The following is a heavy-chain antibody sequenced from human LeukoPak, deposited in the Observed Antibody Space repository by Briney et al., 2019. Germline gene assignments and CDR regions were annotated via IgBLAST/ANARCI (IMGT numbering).Heavy chain of an antibody. CDR1: GYTLTELS. V-gene: IGHV1-24*01. J-gene: IGHJ3*02. CDR2: FDPEDGET. Sequence: GASVKVSCKVSGYTLTELSMHWVRQAPGKGLEWMGGFDPEDGETIYAQKFQGRVTMTEDTSTDTAYMELSSLRSEDTAVYYCATVYRRVFGVVIIGAFDIWGQGTMVTVSS. D-gene: IGHD3-3*01. CDR3: ATVYRRVFGVVIIGAFDI.